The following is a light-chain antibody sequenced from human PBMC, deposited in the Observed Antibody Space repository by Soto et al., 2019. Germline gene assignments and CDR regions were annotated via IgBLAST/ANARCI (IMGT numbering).Light chain of an antibody. V-gene: IGKV3-20*01. CDR2: GAS. CDR1: QTIRSGY. Sequence: DIVLTQSPGTLSLSPGDSVTLSCRASQTIRSGYLAWYRQKPGQAPRLLSYGASTRAAGSPDRFSGSGSGTDFTLTISRLEADDFAGYYCQQYESAPITFGQGTRLDIK. J-gene: IGKJ5*01. CDR3: QQYESAPIT.